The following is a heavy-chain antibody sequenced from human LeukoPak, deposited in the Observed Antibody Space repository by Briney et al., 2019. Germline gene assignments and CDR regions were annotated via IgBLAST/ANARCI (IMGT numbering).Heavy chain of an antibody. V-gene: IGHV3-7*01. CDR3: ARGALWYSSGWYAPDY. CDR1: GFTFSSYW. Sequence: GGSLRLSCAASGFTFSSYWMSWVRQAPGKGLEWVANIKQDGSEKYYVDSVKGRFTISRDNAKNSLYLQMNSLRAEDTAVYYCARGALWYSSGWYAPDYWGQGTLVTVSS. CDR2: IKQDGSEK. D-gene: IGHD6-19*01. J-gene: IGHJ4*02.